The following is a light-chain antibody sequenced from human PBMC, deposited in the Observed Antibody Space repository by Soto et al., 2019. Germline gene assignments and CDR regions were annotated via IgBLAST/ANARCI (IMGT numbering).Light chain of an antibody. V-gene: IGLV2-14*03. CDR3: SSYTSSTTFV. CDR1: SSDIGGYNY. CDR2: DVT. J-gene: IGLJ1*01. Sequence: QSALTQPASVSGSPGQSITISCTGTSSDIGGYNYVSWYQQHPGKAPKLLISDVTNRPSGVSNRFSGSKSANTASLTISGLQAEDEAEYYCSSYTSSTTFVFRPGTKVTVL.